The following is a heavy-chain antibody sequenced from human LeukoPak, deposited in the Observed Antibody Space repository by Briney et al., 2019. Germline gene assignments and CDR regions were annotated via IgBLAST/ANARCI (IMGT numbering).Heavy chain of an antibody. D-gene: IGHD3-10*01. CDR3: ARGPRITLIRGGQWYYYMDV. Sequence: PSETLSLTCLVSGGSMNSYFWSWIRQPAGKGLEWIGRFYSSGSTTYNPSLNSRVTMSLDTSKNQFSLKLRSVTAADTAVYYCARGPRITLIRGGQWYYYMDVWGKGTTVTISS. V-gene: IGHV4-4*07. CDR1: GGSMNSYF. CDR2: FYSSGST. J-gene: IGHJ6*03.